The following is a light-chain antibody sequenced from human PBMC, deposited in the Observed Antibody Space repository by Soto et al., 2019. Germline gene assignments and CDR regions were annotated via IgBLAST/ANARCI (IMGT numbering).Light chain of an antibody. Sequence: DIQLTQSPSTLSASLGERATITCRASQSISSWLAWYQQKPGKAPKLLIYDAPSWASGIPSRFSGSGSGTEFTLTISSLQPDDFATYYCQQYNSYSPTFGQGTRLEIK. CDR1: QSISSW. V-gene: IGKV1-5*01. CDR2: DAP. CDR3: QQYNSYSPT. J-gene: IGKJ5*01.